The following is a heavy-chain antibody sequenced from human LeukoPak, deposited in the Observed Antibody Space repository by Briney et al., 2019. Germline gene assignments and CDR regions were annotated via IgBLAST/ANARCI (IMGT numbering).Heavy chain of an antibody. V-gene: IGHV6-1*01. Sequence: SQTLSLTCAISVDSVSSNSAAWNWIRQSPSRGLEWLGRTYYRSKWYNDYAVSVKSRITINPDTSKNQFSLQLNSVTPEDTAVYYCARSDGYCWVVVVDAFDIWGQGTMVTVSS. CDR2: TYYRSKWYN. D-gene: IGHD3-22*01. CDR1: VDSVSSNSAA. J-gene: IGHJ3*02. CDR3: ARSDGYCWVVVVDAFDI.